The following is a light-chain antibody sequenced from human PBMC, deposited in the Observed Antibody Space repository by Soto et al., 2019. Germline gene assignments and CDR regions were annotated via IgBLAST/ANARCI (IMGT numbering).Light chain of an antibody. V-gene: IGLV2-14*01. CDR3: SSYTSSSTLV. Sequence: QSALTQPASVSGSPGQSITISCTGTSSDVGSYNYVSWYQQHPGKAPKLIIYEVSNRPSGVSNSFSGSKSGNTASLTISGLQAEDEADYYCSSYTSSSTLVFAGGTKVTVL. CDR1: SSDVGSYNY. CDR2: EVS. J-gene: IGLJ2*01.